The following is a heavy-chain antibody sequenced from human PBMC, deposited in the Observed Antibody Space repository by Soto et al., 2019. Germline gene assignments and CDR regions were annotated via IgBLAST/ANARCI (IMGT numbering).Heavy chain of an antibody. V-gene: IGHV3-23*01. CDR2: ISGSGGST. J-gene: IGHJ4*02. CDR1: GFPFSSYA. Sequence: GGSLRLSCAASGFPFSSYAMSWVRQAPGKGLEWVSAISGSGGSTYYADSVKGRFTISRDNSKNTLYLQMNSLRAEDTAVYYCAKEGGIVVVVAVLDYWGQGTLVTVSS. D-gene: IGHD2-15*01. CDR3: AKEGGIVVVVAVLDY.